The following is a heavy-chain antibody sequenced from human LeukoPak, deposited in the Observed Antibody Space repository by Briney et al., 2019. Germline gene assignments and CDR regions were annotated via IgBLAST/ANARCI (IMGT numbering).Heavy chain of an antibody. V-gene: IGHV4-34*01. CDR1: GGSFSGYY. D-gene: IGHD6-19*01. J-gene: IGHJ4*02. Sequence: SDTLSLTCAVYGGSFSGYYWSWIRQPPGKGLEWIGEINHSGSTNYNPSLKSRVTISVDTSKNKFSLKLSSVTAADTAVYYCARGYSSGWRFDYWGQGTLVTVSS. CDR3: ARGYSSGWRFDY. CDR2: INHSGST.